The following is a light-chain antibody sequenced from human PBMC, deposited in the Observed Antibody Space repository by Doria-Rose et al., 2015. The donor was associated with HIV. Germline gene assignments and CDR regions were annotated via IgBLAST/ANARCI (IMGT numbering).Light chain of an antibody. V-gene: IGLV3-1*01. CDR1: KLGDKY. Sequence: SYALMQPPSVSVSPGQPASITCSGDKLGDKYACWYQQKPGQSPVPVIYQDSKRPSGIPERFSGSNSGNTATLTISGTQAMDEADYYCQAWDNNTVIFGGGTNLTVL. CDR3: QAWDNNTVI. CDR2: QDS. J-gene: IGLJ2*01.